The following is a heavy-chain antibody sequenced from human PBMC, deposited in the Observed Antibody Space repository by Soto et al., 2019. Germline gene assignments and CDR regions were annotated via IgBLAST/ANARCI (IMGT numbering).Heavy chain of an antibody. J-gene: IGHJ6*02. D-gene: IGHD3-10*02. CDR3: ARLVPMTGGYYYGMDV. Sequence: QVQLVQSGTEVKKPGASVKVSCKASGYTFTSYGLSWVRQAPGQGLEGMGWIDIYNGNTKYAQKLQGRVTMTTDTSTSTAYMELRSLRSDDTAVYYCARLVPMTGGYYYGMDVWGQGTTVTVSS. CDR2: IDIYNGNT. CDR1: GYTFTSYG. V-gene: IGHV1-18*01.